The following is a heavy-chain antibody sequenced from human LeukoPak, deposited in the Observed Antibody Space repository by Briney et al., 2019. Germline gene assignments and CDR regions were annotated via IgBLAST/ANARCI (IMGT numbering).Heavy chain of an antibody. CDR1: GFIFSTYA. CDR2: ISGRGVST. J-gene: IGHJ4*02. CDR3: AKAASGNWNDVSDY. Sequence: PGGSLRLSCAASGFIFSTYAMSWVRQAPGKGLEWVSAISGRGVSTSYADSVRGRFTISRDNSKNTLYLQMNSLRAEDTAVYYCAKAASGNWNDVSDYWGQGTLVTVSS. D-gene: IGHD1-20*01. V-gene: IGHV3-23*01.